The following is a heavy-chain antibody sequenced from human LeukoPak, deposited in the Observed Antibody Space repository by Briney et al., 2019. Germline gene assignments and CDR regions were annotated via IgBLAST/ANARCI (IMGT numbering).Heavy chain of an antibody. Sequence: GGSLRLSCAASGFTFSDYYMSWIRQAPGKGLEWVSYISDSGSTMYYADSVKGRFTISRDNAKNSLYLQMNSLRVEDTAVYYCASSNGSGSYYPSFDYWXQGTLVTVSS. CDR2: ISDSGSTM. J-gene: IGHJ4*02. CDR1: GFTFSDYY. D-gene: IGHD3-10*01. V-gene: IGHV3-11*01. CDR3: ASSNGSGSYYPSFDY.